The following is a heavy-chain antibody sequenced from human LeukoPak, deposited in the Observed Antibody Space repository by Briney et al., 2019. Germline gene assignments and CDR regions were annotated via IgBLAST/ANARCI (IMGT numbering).Heavy chain of an antibody. J-gene: IGHJ4*02. CDR2: IKQDGSEK. CDR3: AREGGGILTGYHDY. V-gene: IGHV3-7*01. Sequence: PGGSLRLSCAASGFTFSSYWMSWVRQAPGKGLEWVANIKQDGSEKYYVDSVKGRFTISRDNAKNSLYLQMNSLRAEDTAVYYCAREGGGILTGYHDYWGQGTLVTVSS. CDR1: GFTFSSYW. D-gene: IGHD3-9*01.